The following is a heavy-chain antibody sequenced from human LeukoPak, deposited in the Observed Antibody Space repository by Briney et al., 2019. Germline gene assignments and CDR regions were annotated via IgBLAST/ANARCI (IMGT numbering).Heavy chain of an antibody. V-gene: IGHV3-23*01. CDR3: ANVLLWFGESGDA. J-gene: IGHJ6*04. D-gene: IGHD3-10*01. Sequence: GGSLRLSCAASGFTFSSYAMSWVRQAPGKGLEWVSAISGSGGSTYYADSVKGRFTISRDNSKNTLYLQMNSLRAEDTAVYYCANVLLWFGESGDAWGKGTTVTVSS. CDR2: ISGSGGST. CDR1: GFTFSSYA.